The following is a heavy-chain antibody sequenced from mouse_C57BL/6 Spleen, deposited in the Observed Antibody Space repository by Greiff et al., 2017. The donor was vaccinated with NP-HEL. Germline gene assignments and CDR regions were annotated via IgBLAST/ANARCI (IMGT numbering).Heavy chain of an antibody. V-gene: IGHV1-53*01. J-gene: IGHJ3*01. CDR2: INPSNGGT. D-gene: IGHD1-1*01. CDR3: ARSGPPSSPSSWFAY. Sequence: QVQLQQPGTELVKPGASVKLSCKASGYTFTSYWMHWVKQRPGQGLEWIGNINPSNGGTNYNEKFKSKATLTVDKSSSTAYMQLSSLTSEDSAVYYCARSGPPSSPSSWFAYWGQGTLVTVSA. CDR1: GYTFTSYW.